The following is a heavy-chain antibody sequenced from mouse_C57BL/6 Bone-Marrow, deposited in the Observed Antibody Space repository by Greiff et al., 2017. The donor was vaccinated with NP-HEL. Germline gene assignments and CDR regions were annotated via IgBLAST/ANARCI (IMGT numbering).Heavy chain of an antibody. CDR2: ISSGGDYI. J-gene: IGHJ4*01. CDR3: TRGRGLRRKGAYAMDY. CDR1: GFTFSSYA. V-gene: IGHV5-9-1*02. Sequence: EVQLVESGEGLVKPGGSLKLSCAASGFTFSSYAMSWVRRTPEKRLEWVAYISSGGDYIYYADTVKGRFTISRDNARNTLYLQMSSLKSEDTAMYYCTRGRGLRRKGAYAMDYWGQGTSVTVSS. D-gene: IGHD2-2*01.